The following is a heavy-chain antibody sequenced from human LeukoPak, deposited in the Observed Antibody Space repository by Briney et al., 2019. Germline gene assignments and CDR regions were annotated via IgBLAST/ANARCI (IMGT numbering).Heavy chain of an antibody. CDR3: GRHVSNGWDYHYGLDV. J-gene: IGHJ6*01. CDR2: AYYTGSN. Sequence: SETLSLTCTVSGGSVASTGCYWGWLRQPPGKGLEWIGSAYYTGSNYSPPSLKSRLTISVDTSKNQFALTLSSVTAADTAVYYCGRHVSNGWDYHYGLDVWGQGTTVTVSS. V-gene: IGHV4-39*01. CDR1: GGSVASTGCY. D-gene: IGHD6-19*01.